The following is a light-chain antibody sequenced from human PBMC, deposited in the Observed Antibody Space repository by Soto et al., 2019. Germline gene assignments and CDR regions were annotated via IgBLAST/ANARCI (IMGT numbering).Light chain of an antibody. V-gene: IGKV3-11*01. CDR2: DTS. Sequence: EIVLTQSPATLSLSPGERATLSCRASQTVSRHLAWYQQKPGQAPRLLIYDTSNRATGIPARFSGSGSGTDFTLTIIGLETEDFAVYYCQQRGNWPPGFTFGPGTTVDMK. CDR1: QTVSRH. J-gene: IGKJ3*01. CDR3: QQRGNWPPGFT.